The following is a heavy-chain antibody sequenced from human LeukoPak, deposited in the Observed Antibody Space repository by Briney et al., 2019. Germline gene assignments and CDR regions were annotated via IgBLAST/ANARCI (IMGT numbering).Heavy chain of an antibody. CDR3: ARRAEVYNWNYADAFDI. V-gene: IGHV1-69*05. D-gene: IGHD1-7*01. CDR2: IIPIFGTA. CDR1: GGTSSSYA. Sequence: SVKVSCKASGGTSSSYAISWVRQAPGQGLEWMGRIIPIFGTANYAQKFQGRVTITTDESTSTAYMELSSLRSEDTAVYYCARRAEVYNWNYADAFDIRGQGTMVTVSS. J-gene: IGHJ3*02.